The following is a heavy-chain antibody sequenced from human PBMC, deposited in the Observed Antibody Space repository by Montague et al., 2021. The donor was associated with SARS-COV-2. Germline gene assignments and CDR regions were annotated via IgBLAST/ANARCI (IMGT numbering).Heavy chain of an antibody. CDR3: ARRLYCSSTNCPYYFDK. V-gene: IGHV2-5*02. CDR1: GFSLSTSGVG. Sequence: PALVKPTQTLTLICTFSGFSLSTSGVGVGWIRQPPGKALEWLALVSWDDDNRYNPSVKRRVTVTKGTSENQVVLTMTNMDPVDTATYYCARRLYCSSTNCPYYFDKWGQGTLVIVSS. D-gene: IGHD2-2*01. J-gene: IGHJ4*02. CDR2: VSWDDDN.